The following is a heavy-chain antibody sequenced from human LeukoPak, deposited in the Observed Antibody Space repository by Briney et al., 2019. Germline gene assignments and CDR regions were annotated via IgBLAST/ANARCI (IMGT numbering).Heavy chain of an antibody. CDR3: ARGDLNWKPVRYAMDV. Sequence: PGGSLRLSCAASGFTFRSYGMHWVRQAPGKGLEWVAGIWFDGSNKNYGDSVKDRFTISRDNSENTPFLEMNSLRGEDTAVYYCARGDLNWKPVRYAMDVWGQGTTVTVSS. D-gene: IGHD1-20*01. J-gene: IGHJ6*02. V-gene: IGHV3-33*01. CDR1: GFTFRSYG. CDR2: IWFDGSNK.